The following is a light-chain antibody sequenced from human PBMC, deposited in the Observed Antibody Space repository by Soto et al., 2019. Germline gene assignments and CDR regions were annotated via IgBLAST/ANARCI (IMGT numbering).Light chain of an antibody. CDR3: QQYYSTPLT. J-gene: IGKJ4*01. V-gene: IGKV4-1*01. Sequence: DIVMTQSPDSLSVSLGERATINCKSSQSVLYSSNNKNYLVWYQQKPGQPSKLLIYWASTRESGVPGRFSGSGSGTDFTLTISSLQAEDVAVYYCQQYYSTPLTFGGGTKVDI. CDR1: QSVLYSSNNKNY. CDR2: WAS.